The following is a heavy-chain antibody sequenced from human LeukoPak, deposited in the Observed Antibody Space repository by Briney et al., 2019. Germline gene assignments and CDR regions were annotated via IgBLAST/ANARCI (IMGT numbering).Heavy chain of an antibody. CDR2: ISGSGSTI. CDR1: GFTFSSYE. D-gene: IGHD3-10*02. CDR3: AELGITMIGGV. J-gene: IGHJ6*04. Sequence: PGGSLRLSCAASGFTFSSYEMNWVRQAPGKEVEGVSYISGSGSTISYAHSVKGRFTISRDNAKNSLYLQMNSLRGEDTAVYYCAELGITMIGGVWGKGTTVTISS. V-gene: IGHV3-48*03.